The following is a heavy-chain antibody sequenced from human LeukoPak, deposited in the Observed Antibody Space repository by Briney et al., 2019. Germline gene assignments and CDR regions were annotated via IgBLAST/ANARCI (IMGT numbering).Heavy chain of an antibody. V-gene: IGHV4-59*08. CDR3: ARHEYCSSSSCYAPYYYGMDV. CDR2: IYYSGST. CDR1: GASISSYY. Sequence: ASETLSLTCTVSGASISSYYWSWIRQPPGKGLEWIGYIYYSGSTNSNPSLKSRVTISVDTSKNQFSLKLNYVTAADTAVYYCARHEYCSSSSCYAPYYYGMDVWGQGTTVTVSS. D-gene: IGHD2-2*01. J-gene: IGHJ6*02.